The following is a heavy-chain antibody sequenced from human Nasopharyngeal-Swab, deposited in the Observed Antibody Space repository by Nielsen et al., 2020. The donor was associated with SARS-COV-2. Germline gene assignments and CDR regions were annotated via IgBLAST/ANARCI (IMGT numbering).Heavy chain of an antibody. V-gene: IGHV3-7*01. Sequence: GESLKISCAASGFPFRNYYMTWVRQPPGKGLEWVANIKQGGSEQFYVDSVKGRFTISRDDAKNSVYLQMNSLRAEDTAVYYCARDWLFCSGGNCYPDYNYYGLDVWGQGTTVTVSS. CDR3: ARDWLFCSGGNCYPDYNYYGLDV. CDR1: GFPFRNYY. CDR2: IKQGGSEQ. J-gene: IGHJ6*02. D-gene: IGHD2-15*01.